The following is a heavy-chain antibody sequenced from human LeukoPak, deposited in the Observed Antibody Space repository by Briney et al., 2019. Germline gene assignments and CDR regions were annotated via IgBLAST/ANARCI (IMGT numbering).Heavy chain of an antibody. J-gene: IGHJ4*02. CDR2: ISYDGSNK. D-gene: IGHD3-22*01. V-gene: IGHV3-30*04. Sequence: GGSLRLSCAASGFTFSSYAMHWVRQAPGKGLEWVAVISYDGSNKYYADSVKGRFTISRDNSKNTLYLQMNSRIAEDTAVYYCARDDRPATMIVVAADYWGQGTLVTVSS. CDR1: GFTFSSYA. CDR3: ARDDRPATMIVVAADY.